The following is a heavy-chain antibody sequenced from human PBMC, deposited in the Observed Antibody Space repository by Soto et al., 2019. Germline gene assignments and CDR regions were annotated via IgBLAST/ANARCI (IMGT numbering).Heavy chain of an antibody. CDR3: TTINYVYIWGSFGY. Sequence: EVQLVESGGGLVKPGGSLRLSCAASGFTFSNAWMSWVRQAPGKGLEWVGRIKSKTDGGTTDYAAPVKGRFTISRDDSKNTLYLQMNSLKTEDTAVYYCTTINYVYIWGSFGYWGQGTLVTVSS. J-gene: IGHJ4*02. CDR2: IKSKTDGGTT. V-gene: IGHV3-15*01. CDR1: GFTFSNAW. D-gene: IGHD3-16*01.